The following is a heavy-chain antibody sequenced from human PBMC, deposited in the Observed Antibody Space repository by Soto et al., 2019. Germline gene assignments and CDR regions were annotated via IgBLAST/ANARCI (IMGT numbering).Heavy chain of an antibody. CDR2: ISNSSGNT. V-gene: IGHV3-23*01. CDR1: GFIFSSYV. J-gene: IGHJ5*01. Sequence: EVQLLESGGGLVEPGGSLRLSCAASGFIFSSYVMNWVRQAPGKGLDWVSAISNSSGNTYYPDSVKGRTTISRENSKNTLQLRMSTLRAAVSSLYCCAKARGLRGAYDSWGQGTLVTVSS. D-gene: IGHD1-26*01. CDR3: AKARGLRGAYDS.